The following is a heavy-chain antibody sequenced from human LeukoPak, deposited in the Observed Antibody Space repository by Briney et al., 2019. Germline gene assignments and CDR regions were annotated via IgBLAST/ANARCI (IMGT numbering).Heavy chain of an antibody. D-gene: IGHD4-17*01. CDR3: ARDRYGDPSYYYYMGV. CDR1: GGSISSGSYY. V-gene: IGHV4-61*02. CDR2: IYPSGST. Sequence: SQTLSLTCTVSGGSISSGSYYWSWIRQPAGNGLEWIGRIYPSGSTNHNPSLEGRVTMSADTSKNQFSLRLSAVTAADTAVYYCARDRYGDPSYYYYMGVWGKGTTVTISS. J-gene: IGHJ6*03.